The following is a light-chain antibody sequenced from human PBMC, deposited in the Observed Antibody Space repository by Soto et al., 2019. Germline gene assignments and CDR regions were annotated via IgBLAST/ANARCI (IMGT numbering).Light chain of an antibody. CDR3: QQTYNVPQT. CDR1: QTIRAY. J-gene: IGKJ1*01. CDR2: AAS. Sequence: DNHMTQFPSSLSASVGDRVTITCRASQTIRAYLNWFQQKPGKAPELLIYAASSLQSGVPPRFSGSVSGAEFTLTINSLQPEDTATYYCQQTYNVPQTYGQGTKVEIK. V-gene: IGKV1-39*01.